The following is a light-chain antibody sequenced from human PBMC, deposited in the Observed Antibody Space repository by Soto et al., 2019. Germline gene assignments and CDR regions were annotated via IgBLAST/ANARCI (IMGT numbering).Light chain of an antibody. V-gene: IGKV3-15*01. Sequence: ETVMTQSPATLSGSPGERVTLSCRASQSVSSNLAWYQKKPGQPPRLLIYGTSTRATGIPARFSGSGSGTDFTLTINSLQSEDFAVYYCHKYNSWPPRGTFGQGTKLEI. CDR2: GTS. J-gene: IGKJ2*01. CDR1: QSVSSN. CDR3: HKYNSWPPRGT.